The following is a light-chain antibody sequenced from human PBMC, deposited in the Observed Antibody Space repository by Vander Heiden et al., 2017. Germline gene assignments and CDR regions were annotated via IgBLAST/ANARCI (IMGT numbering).Light chain of an antibody. CDR1: PNIRSY. CDR2: EAS. J-gene: IGKJ5*01. V-gene: IGKV3-11*01. CDR3: QQRSNWPVT. Sequence: DIVLPQSPATLSLSPGERATLSCTASPNIRSYLAWYQQKPGQAPRLLIYEASNRATGIPARFSGSGSGTNFTLTISSLEPEDFAVYYCQQRSNWPVTFGQGTRLEIK.